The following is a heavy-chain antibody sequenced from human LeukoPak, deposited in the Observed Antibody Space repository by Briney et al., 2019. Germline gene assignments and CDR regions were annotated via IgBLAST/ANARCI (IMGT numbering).Heavy chain of an antibody. V-gene: IGHV4-34*01. CDR3: ARASPSSSFLDY. D-gene: IGHD6-6*01. CDR1: GGSFSGYY. Sequence: SETLSLTCAVYGGSFSGYYWSWIRQPPGKGLEWIGEINHSGSTNYNPSLKSRVTISVDTSKNQFSLKLSSVTAADTAVYYCARASPSSSFLDYWGQGTLVTVSS. CDR2: INHSGST. J-gene: IGHJ4*02.